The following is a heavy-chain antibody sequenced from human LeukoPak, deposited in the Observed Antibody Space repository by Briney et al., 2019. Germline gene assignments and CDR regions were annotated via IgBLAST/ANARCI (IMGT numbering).Heavy chain of an antibody. D-gene: IGHD1-26*01. CDR1: GYTFTSYY. Sequence: ASVKVSCKASGYTFTSYYMHWVRQAPGQGLEWMGWINPNSGGTNYAQKFQGRVTMTRDTSISTAYMELSRLRSDDTAVYYCARVSAVGADEYFDLWGRGTLVTVSS. J-gene: IGHJ2*01. CDR3: ARVSAVGADEYFDL. V-gene: IGHV1-2*02. CDR2: INPNSGGT.